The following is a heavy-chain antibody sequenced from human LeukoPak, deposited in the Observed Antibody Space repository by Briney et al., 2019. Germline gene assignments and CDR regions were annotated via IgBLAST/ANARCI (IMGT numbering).Heavy chain of an antibody. CDR2: INPNSDDT. CDR3: ARQDGDLDY. D-gene: IGHD4-17*01. Sequence: GASVKVSCKASGYTFTGYYIYWVRQAPGQGLEWMGWINPNSDDTSYAQKFQGRVTMTRDTSVSTAFMELSRLSSDDTTVYYCARQDGDLDYWGQGTLVTVSS. V-gene: IGHV1-2*02. J-gene: IGHJ4*02. CDR1: GYTFTGYY.